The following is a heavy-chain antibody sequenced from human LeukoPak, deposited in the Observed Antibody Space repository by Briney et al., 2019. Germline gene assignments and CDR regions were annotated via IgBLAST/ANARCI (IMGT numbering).Heavy chain of an antibody. CDR2: ITSGADT. D-gene: IGHD3-16*01. CDR1: GFTFDKFA. V-gene: IGHV3-23*01. Sequence: GGSLRLSCVASGFTFDKFAMTWVRQAPGKGLQWVSTITSGADTYYADSVKGRFSISRDNSRNIVSVQMHSLRADDTALYFCARGETLGGGAVVFVSWGKGKMAPFFS. CDR3: ARGETLGGGAVVFVS. J-gene: IGHJ3*01.